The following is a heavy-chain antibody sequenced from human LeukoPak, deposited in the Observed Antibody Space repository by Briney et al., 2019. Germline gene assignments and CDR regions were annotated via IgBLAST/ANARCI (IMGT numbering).Heavy chain of an antibody. D-gene: IGHD6-19*01. CDR3: AKDQDSSGYPTKFDC. CDR2: ISGSGGST. CDR1: GLTFSSYA. V-gene: IGHV3-23*01. J-gene: IGHJ4*02. Sequence: PGGSLRLSCAASGLTFSSYAMSWVRQPPGKGLERVSGISGSGGSTYYTDSVKGRFTISRDNSKNTLYLQMNSLRAEDTAVYYCAKDQDSSGYPTKFDCWGLGTLVTVSS.